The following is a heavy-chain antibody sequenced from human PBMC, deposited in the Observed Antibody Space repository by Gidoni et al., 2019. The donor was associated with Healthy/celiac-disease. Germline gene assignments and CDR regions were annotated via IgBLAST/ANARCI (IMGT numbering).Heavy chain of an antibody. CDR2: ISGSGGST. Sequence: EVQLLESGGGLVQPGGSLRLSCAASGFTFSSSAMSWVRQAPGKGLEWVSAISGSGGSTYYADSVKGRFTISRDNSKNTLYLQMNSLRAEDTAVYYCAKFTPHSIAAAGSYYFDYWGQGTLVTVSS. V-gene: IGHV3-23*01. J-gene: IGHJ4*02. D-gene: IGHD6-13*01. CDR1: GFTFSSSA. CDR3: AKFTPHSIAAAGSYYFDY.